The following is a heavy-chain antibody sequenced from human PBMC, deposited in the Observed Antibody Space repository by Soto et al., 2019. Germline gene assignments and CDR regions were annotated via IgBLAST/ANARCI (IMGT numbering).Heavy chain of an antibody. CDR1: GCTFTGYY. J-gene: IGHJ4*02. Sequence: GASVKVSCTASGCTFTGYYMHWVRQAPGQGLEWMGWINPNSGGTNYAQKFQGRVTMTRDTSISTAYTELSRLRSDDTAVYYCARGGAAPVYCSGGSCYLYWGQGTLVTVSS. D-gene: IGHD2-15*01. CDR3: ARGGAAPVYCSGGSCYLY. V-gene: IGHV1-2*02. CDR2: INPNSGGT.